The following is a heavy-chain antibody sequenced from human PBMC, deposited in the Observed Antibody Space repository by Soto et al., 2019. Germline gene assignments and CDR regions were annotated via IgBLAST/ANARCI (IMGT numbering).Heavy chain of an antibody. CDR2: IYYSGTT. Sequence: SQTLSPTCTVSGGSISNFYWSWIRQPPGKGREWIGYIYYSGTTSYNPSLNSRVTISVDTSKDHCPLKLSSVTAADTAVYYCAGESYCSSGATVVGYWGLGTLVTVSS. CDR3: AGESYCSSGATVVGY. CDR1: GGSISNFY. J-gene: IGHJ4*02. D-gene: IGHD3-10*01. V-gene: IGHV4-59*01.